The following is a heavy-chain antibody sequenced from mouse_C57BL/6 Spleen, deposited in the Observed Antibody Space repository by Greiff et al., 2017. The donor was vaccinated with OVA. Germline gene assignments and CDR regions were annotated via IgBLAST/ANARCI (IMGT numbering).Heavy chain of an antibody. CDR1: GYTFTSYW. V-gene: IGHV1-52*01. CDR3: ARSGNYYGSSSY. J-gene: IGHJ2*01. Sequence: QVQLKQPGAELVRPGSSVKLSCKASGYTFTSYWMHWVKQRPIQGLEWIGNIDPSDSETHYNQKFKDKATLTVDKSSSTAYMQLSSLTSEDSAVYYCARSGNYYGSSSYWGQGTTLTVSS. CDR2: IDPSDSET. D-gene: IGHD1-1*01.